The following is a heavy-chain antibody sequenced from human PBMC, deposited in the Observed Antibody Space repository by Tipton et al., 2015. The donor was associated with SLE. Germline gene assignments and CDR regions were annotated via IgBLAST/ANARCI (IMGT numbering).Heavy chain of an antibody. V-gene: IGHV3-23*01. CDR2: ISGSSGST. D-gene: IGHD2-2*01. J-gene: IGHJ3*02. CDR1: GFTFSTYA. CDR3: ARFCRTGYCSSTSWLNLAFDI. Sequence: SLRLSCAASGFTFSTYAMTWVRQAPGKGLEWVSGISGSSGSTYYADSVRGRFTISRGKSKNTLYLQMNSLRAEDTALYYCARFCRTGYCSSTSWLNLAFDIWGQGTMVTVSS.